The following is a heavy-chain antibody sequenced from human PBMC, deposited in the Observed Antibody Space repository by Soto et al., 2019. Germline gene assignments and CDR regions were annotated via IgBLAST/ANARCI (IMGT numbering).Heavy chain of an antibody. CDR2: ISGSGGST. CDR3: ARQLLYGFDI. V-gene: IGHV3-23*01. D-gene: IGHD2-2*01. CDR1: GFTFSSYA. Sequence: GGSLRLSCAASGFTFSSYAMSWVRQAPGKGLEWVSAISGSGGSTYYADSVKGRFTISRDNARNTLYLQMNSLGAEDTAVYYCARQLLYGFDIWGQGTMVTVSS. J-gene: IGHJ3*02.